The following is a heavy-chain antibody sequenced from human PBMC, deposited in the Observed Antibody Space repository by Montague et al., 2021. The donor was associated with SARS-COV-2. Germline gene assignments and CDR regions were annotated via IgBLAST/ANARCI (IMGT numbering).Heavy chain of an antibody. V-gene: IGHV4-38-2*02. CDR2: IYHSGTT. Sequence: SETLSLTCTVTGFSIGSGDYCGWIRQPPAKGLEWISSIYHSGTTXXNPXXXSRLTMSIDTSSNQVSLRLTSVNAAATAAFFCVREKAGGLRNVFDIWGQGTTVTVSS. CDR1: GFSIGSGDY. CDR3: VREKAGGLRNVFDI. J-gene: IGHJ3*02.